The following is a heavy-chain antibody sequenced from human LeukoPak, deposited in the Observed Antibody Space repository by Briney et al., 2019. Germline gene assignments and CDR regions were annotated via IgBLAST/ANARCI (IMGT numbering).Heavy chain of an antibody. CDR2: INHSGST. J-gene: IGHJ5*02. CDR3: ARRGRNGSGKRSFDP. CDR1: GGSFSGYY. D-gene: IGHD3-10*01. Sequence: SETLSPTCAVYGGSFSGYYWSWIRQPPGKGLEWIGEINHSGSTNYNPSLKSRVTISVDTSKNQFSLKLSSVTAADTAVYYCARRGRNGSGKRSFDPWGQGTLVTVSS. V-gene: IGHV4-34*01.